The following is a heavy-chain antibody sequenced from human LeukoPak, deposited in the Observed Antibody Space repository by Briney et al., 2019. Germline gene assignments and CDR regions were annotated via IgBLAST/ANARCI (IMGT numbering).Heavy chain of an antibody. V-gene: IGHV4-59*01. D-gene: IGHD3-10*01. CDR2: IYYSGST. J-gene: IGHJ6*03. Sequence: SETLSLTCTVSGGSISSYYWSWIRQPPGKGLEWIGYIYYSGSTNYNPSLKSRVTISVDTSKNQFSLKLSSVTAADTAMYYCARARSETEYYYGSGSYSPRYYMDVWGKGTTVTVSS. CDR3: ARARSETEYYYGSGSYSPRYYMDV. CDR1: GGSISSYY.